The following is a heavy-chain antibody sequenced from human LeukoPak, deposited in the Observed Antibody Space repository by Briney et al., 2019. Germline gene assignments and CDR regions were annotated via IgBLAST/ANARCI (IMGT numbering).Heavy chain of an antibody. D-gene: IGHD3-9*01. Sequence: SETLSLTCTVSGVSITHYYWNWIRQPAGKGLEWIGRIYTDGNINYNPSLKSRVTMSVYTSKNHFSLNLTSVTAADTAVYYCARGVYYSHTTGYYFQDYFDYWGQGNLVIVTS. CDR2: IYTDGNI. CDR1: GVSITHYY. J-gene: IGHJ4*02. V-gene: IGHV4-4*07. CDR3: ARGVYYSHTTGYYFQDYFDY.